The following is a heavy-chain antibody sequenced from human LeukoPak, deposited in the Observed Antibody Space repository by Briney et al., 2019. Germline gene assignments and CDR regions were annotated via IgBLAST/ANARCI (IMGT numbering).Heavy chain of an antibody. CDR2: ILPLLSTK. V-gene: IGHV1-69*04. J-gene: IGHJ6*04. CDR3: ARGLDWNDLHLDV. D-gene: IGHD1-1*01. Sequence: ASVTVSCTLSGGTFTRDAISWVRQAPGEGLEWMGRILPLLSTKNYARKFQGRVTLTADKSTGTAYMELSSLRSEDTAIYYCARGLDWNDLHLDVWGKGTTVIVSS. CDR1: GGTFTRDA.